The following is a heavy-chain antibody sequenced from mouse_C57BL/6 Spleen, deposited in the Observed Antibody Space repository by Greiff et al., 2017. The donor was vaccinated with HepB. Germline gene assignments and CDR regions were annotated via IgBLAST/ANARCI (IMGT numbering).Heavy chain of an antibody. CDR1: GYSFTGYY. D-gene: IGHD1-1*01. J-gene: IGHJ2*01. CDR2: INPSTGGT. Sequence: EVKLQESGPELVKPGASVKISCKASGYSFTGYYMNWVKQSPEKSLEWIGEINPSTGGTTYNQKFKAKATLTVDKASSTAYMQLKSLTSEDSAVYYCARRGITTVPHFDYWGQGTTLTVSS. V-gene: IGHV1-42*01. CDR3: ARRGITTVPHFDY.